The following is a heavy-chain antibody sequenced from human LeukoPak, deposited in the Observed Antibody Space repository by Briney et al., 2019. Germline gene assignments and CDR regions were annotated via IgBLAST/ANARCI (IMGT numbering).Heavy chain of an antibody. CDR2: ISSSGSTI. V-gene: IGHV3-11*01. CDR3: ARDSDYVWESYRYTLDY. J-gene: IGHJ4*02. Sequence: GGSLRLSCAASGFTFSDYYMSWIRQAPGKGLEWVSYISSSGSTIYYADSVKGRFTISRDNAKNSLYLQMNSLGAEDTAVYYCARDSDYVWESYRYTLDYWGQGTLVTVSS. CDR1: GFTFSDYY. D-gene: IGHD3-16*02.